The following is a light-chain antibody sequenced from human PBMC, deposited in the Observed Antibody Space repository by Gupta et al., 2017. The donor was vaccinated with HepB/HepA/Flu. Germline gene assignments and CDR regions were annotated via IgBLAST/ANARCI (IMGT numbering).Light chain of an antibody. J-gene: IGKJ4*01. V-gene: IGKV1-39*01. CDR2: GAS. CDR3: QQTDRTPLT. Sequence: DIKMTQSPSSLFASVGDRVTITCRASQYISNYLNWYQKKPGRAPNLLIYGASGLQNGVPSGFSGRGSETEFTLTIRSLQPEDFANYYCQQTDRTPLTFGGGTKVEIK. CDR1: QYISNY.